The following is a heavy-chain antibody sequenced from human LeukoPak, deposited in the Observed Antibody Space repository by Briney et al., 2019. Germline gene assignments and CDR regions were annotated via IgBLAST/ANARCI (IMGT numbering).Heavy chain of an antibody. Sequence: GESLKISCKGSGYSFTSYWIGWVRQMPGKGLEWMGIIYPGDSDTRYSPSFQGQVTISADKSISTAYLQWSSLKASDTAMYYCARGKLGMAVAELDDVFDIWGQGTMVTVSS. D-gene: IGHD6-19*01. V-gene: IGHV5-51*01. J-gene: IGHJ3*02. CDR3: ARGKLGMAVAELDDVFDI. CDR2: IYPGDSDT. CDR1: GYSFTSYW.